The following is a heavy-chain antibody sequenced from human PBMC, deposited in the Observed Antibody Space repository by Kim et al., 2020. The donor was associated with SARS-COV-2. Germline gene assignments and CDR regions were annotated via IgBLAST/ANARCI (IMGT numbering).Heavy chain of an antibody. D-gene: IGHD1-26*01. J-gene: IGHJ6*02. V-gene: IGHV1-18*04. CDR3: ARRRVRSYSGYYYYGMDV. CDR1: GYTFTSYG. Sequence: SVKVSCKASGYTFTSYGISWVRQAPGQGLEWMGWISAYNGNTNYAQKLQGRVTMTTDTSTSTAYMELRSLRSDDTAVYYCARRRVRSYSGYYYYGMDVWGQGTTVTVSS. CDR2: ISAYNGNT.